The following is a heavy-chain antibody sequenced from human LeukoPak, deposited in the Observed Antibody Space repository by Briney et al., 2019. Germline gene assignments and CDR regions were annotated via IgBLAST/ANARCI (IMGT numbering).Heavy chain of an antibody. V-gene: IGHV3-23*01. J-gene: IGHJ4*02. D-gene: IGHD2-2*01. CDR2: ISGSGEST. Sequence: GGSLRLSCAASGFTFSSYAMSWVRQAPGTGLEWVSGISGSGESTYYADSVKGRFTISRDNSKNTLYLQMNSLRAEDTAVYYCARTRSCSSTSCYVDYWGQGTLVTVSS. CDR3: ARTRSCSSTSCYVDY. CDR1: GFTFSSYA.